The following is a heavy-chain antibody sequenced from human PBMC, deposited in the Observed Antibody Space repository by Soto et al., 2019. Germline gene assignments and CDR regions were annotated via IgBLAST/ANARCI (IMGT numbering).Heavy chain of an antibody. CDR3: ASGPTVGFPYEY. CDR1: GYTFTSIG. CDR2: ISAYNGDT. D-gene: IGHD4-17*01. J-gene: IGHJ4*02. Sequence: QVPMVQSGAEVKKPGASVKVSCKASGYTFTSIGIGWVRQAPGHGLEWMGWISAYNGDTNYAQKFQGRGTMTTDTTTSTAYMALRRLRSDDTAVYYCASGPTVGFPYEYWRQGPLVPVSP. V-gene: IGHV1-18*01.